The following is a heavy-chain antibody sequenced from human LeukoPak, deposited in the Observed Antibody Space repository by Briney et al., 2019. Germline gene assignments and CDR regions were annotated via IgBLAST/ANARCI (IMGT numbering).Heavy chain of an antibody. Sequence: ASVKVSCKVSGYTLTELSMHWVRQAPGKGLEWMGGFDPEDGETIYAQKFQGRVTMTRDTSISTAYMELSRLRSDDTAVYYCAREGDAFDIWGQGTMVTVSS. J-gene: IGHJ3*02. CDR3: AREGDAFDI. V-gene: IGHV1-24*01. CDR1: GYTLTELS. CDR2: FDPEDGET.